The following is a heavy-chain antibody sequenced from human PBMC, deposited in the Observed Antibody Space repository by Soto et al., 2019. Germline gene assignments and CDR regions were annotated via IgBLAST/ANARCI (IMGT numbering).Heavy chain of an antibody. CDR1: GFTFSTYT. J-gene: IGHJ3*02. D-gene: IGHD3-22*01. Sequence: PGGSLGLSCAASGFTFSTYTMNWVRQAPGKRLEWVSSISTSSNYIYYADSVKGRSTISRDNAKNSLFLQMNSLRAEDTAVYYCARMYYYDSSGYRPGAFDIWGQGTMVTVSS. V-gene: IGHV3-21*01. CDR2: ISTSSNYI. CDR3: ARMYYYDSSGYRPGAFDI.